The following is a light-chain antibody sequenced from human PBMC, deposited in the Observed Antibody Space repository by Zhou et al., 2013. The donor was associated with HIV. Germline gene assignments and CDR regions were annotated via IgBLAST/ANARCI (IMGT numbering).Light chain of an antibody. CDR3: QQRSNWPPLT. Sequence: DIVLTQSPGTLSLSPGEGATLSCRASHTISANYLAWYQQKPGQAPRLLIYDASNRATGIPARFSGSGSGTDFTLTISSLEPEDFAVYYCQQRSNWPPLTFGGGTKVEIK. CDR1: HTISANY. CDR2: DAS. V-gene: IGKV3-11*01. J-gene: IGKJ4*01.